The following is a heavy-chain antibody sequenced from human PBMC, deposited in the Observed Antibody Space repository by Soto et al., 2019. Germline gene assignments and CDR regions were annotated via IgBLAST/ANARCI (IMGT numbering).Heavy chain of an antibody. CDR1: GFTFSYYG. V-gene: IGHV3-33*08. CDR2: MHTGGNEK. Sequence: QVQLVESGGGVVQPGGSLRLSCAASGFTFSYYGFHWVRQAPGKGLEWVAVMHTGGNEKYYVDSVKGRFTVSRDDSRNMVYLEMSGLRAEDTAEYFCAGDADTTGHYSHFDLWGQGALVAVS. CDR3: AGDADTTGHYSHFDL. J-gene: IGHJ4*02. D-gene: IGHD3-9*01.